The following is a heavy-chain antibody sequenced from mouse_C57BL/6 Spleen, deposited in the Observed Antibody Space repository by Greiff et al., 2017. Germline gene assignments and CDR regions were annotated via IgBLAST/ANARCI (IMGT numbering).Heavy chain of an antibody. CDR2: IYPGSGNT. J-gene: IGHJ2*01. D-gene: IGHD1-1*01. Sequence: QVQLKESGAELVRPGASVKLSCKASGYTFTDYYINWVKQRPGQGLEWIARIYPGSGNTYYNEKFKGKATLTAEKSSSTAYMQLSRLTSEDSAVYFCARRGYYGSSLYYFDYWGQGTTLTVSS. V-gene: IGHV1-76*01. CDR1: GYTFTDYY. CDR3: ARRGYYGSSLYYFDY.